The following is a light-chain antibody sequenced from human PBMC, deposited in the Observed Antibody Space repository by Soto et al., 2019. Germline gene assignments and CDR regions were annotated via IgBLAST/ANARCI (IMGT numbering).Light chain of an antibody. CDR1: QNVISSY. CDR2: GAS. V-gene: IGKV3-20*01. CDR3: QQYGSAWT. J-gene: IGKJ1*01. Sequence: EIVLTQSPATLSLSPGERATLSCRASQNVISSYLAWYQQKPGQAPRLLIYGASSRATGIRDRFSGSGSGKDFTLTISRLEPEDFAVYYCQQYGSAWTFCQGTKWEIK.